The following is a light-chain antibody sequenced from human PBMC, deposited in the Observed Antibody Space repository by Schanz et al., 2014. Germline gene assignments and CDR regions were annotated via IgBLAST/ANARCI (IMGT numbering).Light chain of an antibody. CDR3: SSYTSSNTGV. CDR2: EVN. J-gene: IGLJ3*02. Sequence: QSVLTQPPSASGSPGQSVTISCTGTSSDVGGYNYVSWYQQHPGKAPKLMIYEVNKRPSGVPDRFSGSKSGNTASLTISGLQAEDEADYYCSSYTSSNTGVFGGGTKLTVL. CDR1: SSDVGGYNY. V-gene: IGLV2-8*01.